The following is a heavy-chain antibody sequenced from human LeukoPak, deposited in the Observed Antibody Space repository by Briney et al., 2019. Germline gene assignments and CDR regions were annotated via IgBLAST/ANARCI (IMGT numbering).Heavy chain of an antibody. D-gene: IGHD5-24*01. J-gene: IGHJ3*02. CDR2: IWYDGSNK. CDR1: GFTFSSYG. V-gene: IGHV3-33*01. Sequence: GGSLRLSCAASGFTFSSYGMHWVRQAPGKGLEWVAVIWYDGSNKYYADSVKGRFTISRDNSKNTLYLQMNSLRAEDTAVYYCARDRRMATKEPHAFDIWGQGTMVTVSS. CDR3: ARDRRMATKEPHAFDI.